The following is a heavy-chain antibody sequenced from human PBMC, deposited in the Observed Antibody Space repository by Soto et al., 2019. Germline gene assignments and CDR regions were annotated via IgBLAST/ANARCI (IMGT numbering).Heavy chain of an antibody. V-gene: IGHV4-31*03. CDR2: IYYSGST. CDR1: GGSIRSGGYY. Sequence: SETLSLTCTVSGGSIRSGGYYWNWIRQHPGKGLEWIGYIYYSGSTYYNPSLKSRVSISLDTSKNQFSLKLSSVTAADTAVYFCARLRQGQGPWPDAFDIWGQGTMVTVSS. CDR3: ARLRQGQGPWPDAFDI. D-gene: IGHD4-17*01. J-gene: IGHJ3*02.